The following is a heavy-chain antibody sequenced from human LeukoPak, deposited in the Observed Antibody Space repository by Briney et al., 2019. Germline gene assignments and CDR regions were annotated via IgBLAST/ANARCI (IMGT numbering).Heavy chain of an antibody. CDR3: ARHALSDGITVNYGMDV. Sequence: GESLKISCKGSGYSFTSYWIGWVRQMPGKGLEWMGIIYPGDSDTRYSPSFQGQVTISADKSVSTAYLQWSNLKASDTAMYYCARHALSDGITVNYGMDVWGQGTTVTVSS. CDR2: IYPGDSDT. CDR1: GYSFTSYW. J-gene: IGHJ6*02. D-gene: IGHD3-16*01. V-gene: IGHV5-51*01.